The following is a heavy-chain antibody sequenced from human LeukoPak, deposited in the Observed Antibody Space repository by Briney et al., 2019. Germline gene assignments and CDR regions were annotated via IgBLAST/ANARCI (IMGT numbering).Heavy chain of an antibody. V-gene: IGHV3-48*03. Sequence: PGGSLRLSCAASGFTFSSYEMSWVRQAPGKGLEWVSYISSSGSTIYYADSVKGRFTISRDNSKSTLYLQMNSLGDEDTAIYYCAKDLLRDLWFGESWGQGTLVTVSS. D-gene: IGHD3-10*01. CDR2: ISSSGSTI. CDR1: GFTFSSYE. J-gene: IGHJ5*02. CDR3: AKDLLRDLWFGES.